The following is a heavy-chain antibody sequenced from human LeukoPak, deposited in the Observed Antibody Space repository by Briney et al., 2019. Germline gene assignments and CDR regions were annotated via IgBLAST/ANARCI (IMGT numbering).Heavy chain of an antibody. Sequence: SETLSLTCTVSGGSISSYYWSWIRQPPGKGLEWIGYIYYSGSTNYNPSLKSRVTISVDTSKNQFSLKLSSVTAADTAVYFCARHHYGSGSYFPFDYWGQGTLVTVSS. J-gene: IGHJ4*02. CDR2: IYYSGST. CDR1: GGSISSYY. V-gene: IGHV4-59*08. D-gene: IGHD3-10*01. CDR3: ARHHYGSGSYFPFDY.